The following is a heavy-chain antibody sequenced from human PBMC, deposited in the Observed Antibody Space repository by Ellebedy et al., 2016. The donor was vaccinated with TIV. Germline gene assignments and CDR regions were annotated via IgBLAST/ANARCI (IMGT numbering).Heavy chain of an antibody. CDR2: INPSGGST. V-gene: IGHV1-46*01. D-gene: IGHD5-24*01. Sequence: ASVKVSCXASGGTFSSYAISWVRQAPGQGLEWMGIINPSGGSTSYAQKFQGRVTMTRNTSISTAYMELSSLRSEDTAVYYCARSMAEIAGYYYYYGMDVWGQGTTVTVSS. CDR1: GGTFSSYA. CDR3: ARSMAEIAGYYYYYGMDV. J-gene: IGHJ6*02.